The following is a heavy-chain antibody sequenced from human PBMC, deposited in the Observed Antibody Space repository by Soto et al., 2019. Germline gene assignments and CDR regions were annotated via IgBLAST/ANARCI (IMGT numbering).Heavy chain of an antibody. J-gene: IGHJ3*02. CDR1: GGSISTTNFY. CDR2: IHYSGYT. CDR3: ARPVGVEQQLVHDAFAI. D-gene: IGHD6-13*01. V-gene: IGHV4-39*02. Sequence: SETLSVTCTVSGGSISTTNFYWGWIRQPPGKGLEWIGTIHYSGYTYYNPSLKNRVTISVDTSRNRFSLKLTSVSAADTAIYYCARPVGVEQQLVHDAFAIWGQGTLVTVSS.